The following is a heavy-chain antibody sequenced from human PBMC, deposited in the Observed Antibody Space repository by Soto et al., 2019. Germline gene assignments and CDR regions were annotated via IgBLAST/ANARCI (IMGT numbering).Heavy chain of an antibody. CDR1: GFTFSSFS. CDR2: ISNDGGNK. D-gene: IGHD2-2*01. Sequence: GGSLRLSCTASGFTFSSFSMHWVRQAPGKGLEWGAVISNDGGNKYYADSVKGRFTIARDNSKNTLYLQMNSLRPEDTAVYFCARDRLVVVPTAVRSWSWFDPWGQGTLVTVSS. CDR3: ARDRLVVVPTAVRSWSWFDP. J-gene: IGHJ5*02. V-gene: IGHV3-30-3*01.